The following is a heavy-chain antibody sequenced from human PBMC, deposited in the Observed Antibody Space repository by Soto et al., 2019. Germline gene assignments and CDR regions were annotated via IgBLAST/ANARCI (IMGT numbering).Heavy chain of an antibody. Sequence: QVQLVQSGGEVKKPGASVKVSCEASGYSFHTYAISWVRQAPGQGLEWVGWISGYNGNTNYAEKFQGRVTLTTDPSTKTAFMELRGLTSDATAVYYCAREYGMDVWGQGTTVTVSS. V-gene: IGHV1-18*01. CDR3: AREYGMDV. CDR1: GYSFHTYA. J-gene: IGHJ6*02. CDR2: ISGYNGNT.